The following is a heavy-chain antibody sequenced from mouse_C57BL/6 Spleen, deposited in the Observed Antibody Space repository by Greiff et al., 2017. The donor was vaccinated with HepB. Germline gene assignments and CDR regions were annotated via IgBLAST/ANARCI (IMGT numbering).Heavy chain of an antibody. D-gene: IGHD1-1*01. J-gene: IGHJ1*03. CDR1: GYTFTDYY. Sequence: VQLQQSGAELVRPGASVKLSCKASGYTFTDYYINWVKQRPGQGLEWIARIYPGSGNTYYNEKFKGKATLTAEKSSSTTYMQLSSLTSEDSAVYFCARNYGSSHLYFDVWGTGTTVTVSS. CDR2: IYPGSGNT. CDR3: ARNYGSSHLYFDV. V-gene: IGHV1-76*01.